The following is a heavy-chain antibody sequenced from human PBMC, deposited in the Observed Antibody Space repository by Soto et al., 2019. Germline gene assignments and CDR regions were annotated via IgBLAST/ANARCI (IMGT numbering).Heavy chain of an antibody. CDR3: ATRGSGRGLRVAGASHCGMDF. Sequence: ASVKVSCKASGYTFTSYGISWVRQAPGQGLEWMGWISAYNGNTNYAQKLQGRVTMTTDTSTSTAYMELRSLRSDDTAVYYCATRGSGRGLRVAGASHCGMDFWGQGTTVTVSS. J-gene: IGHJ6*02. V-gene: IGHV1-18*04. CDR1: GYTFTSYG. D-gene: IGHD3-3*01. CDR2: ISAYNGNT.